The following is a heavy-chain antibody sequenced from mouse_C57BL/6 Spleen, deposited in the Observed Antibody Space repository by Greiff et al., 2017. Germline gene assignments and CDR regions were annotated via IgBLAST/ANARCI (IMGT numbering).Heavy chain of an antibody. CDR1: GYTFTSYW. J-gene: IGHJ2*01. V-gene: IGHV1-55*01. Sequence: QVQLKESGAELVKPGASVKMSCKASGYTFTSYWITWVKQRPGQGLEWIGDIYPGSGSTNYNEKFKSKATLTVDTSSSTAYMQLSSLTSEDSAVYYCAHYYGSSWDYWGQGTTLTVSS. CDR3: AHYYGSSWDY. D-gene: IGHD1-1*01. CDR2: IYPGSGST.